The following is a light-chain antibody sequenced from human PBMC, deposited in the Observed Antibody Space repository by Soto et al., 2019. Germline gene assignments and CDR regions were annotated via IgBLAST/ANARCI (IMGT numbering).Light chain of an antibody. CDR3: QHMRT. CDR1: QTISSW. CDR2: KAS. J-gene: IGKJ1*01. Sequence: DIQMTQSPSTLSGSVGDRVTITCRASQTISSWLAWYQQKPGKAPKLLIYKASTLESGVPSRFSGSGFGTEFSLTINSLQPDDFGSYYCQHMRTFGQGTKVDIK. V-gene: IGKV1-5*03.